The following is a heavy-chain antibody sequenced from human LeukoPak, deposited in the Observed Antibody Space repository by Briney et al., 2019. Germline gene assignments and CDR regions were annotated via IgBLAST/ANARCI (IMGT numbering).Heavy chain of an antibody. CDR2: MNPNSGNT. CDR1: GYTFTSYD. CDR3: ARAHYDFWSGWITAGSENPSYYYYYGMDV. Sequence: ASVKVSCKASGYTFTSYDIHWVRQATGQGLEWVGWMNPNSGNTGYAQKFQGRVTMTRNTSISTAYMELSSLRSEDTAVYYCARAHYDFWSGWITAGSENPSYYYYYGMDVWGQGTTVTVSS. J-gene: IGHJ6*02. V-gene: IGHV1-8*01. D-gene: IGHD3-3*01.